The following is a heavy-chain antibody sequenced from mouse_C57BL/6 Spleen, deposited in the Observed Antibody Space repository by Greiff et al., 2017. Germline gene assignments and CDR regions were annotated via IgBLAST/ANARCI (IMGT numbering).Heavy chain of an antibody. J-gene: IGHJ4*01. Sequence: VKLQESGAELVRPGASVTLSCKASGYTFTDYEMHWVKQTPVHGLEWIGAIDPETGGTAYNQKFKGKAILTADKSSSTAYMELRSLTSEDSAVYYCTRSRPLLDYWGQGTSVTVSS. CDR1: GYTFTDYE. V-gene: IGHV1-15*01. D-gene: IGHD1-1*01. CDR3: TRSRPLLDY. CDR2: IDPETGGT.